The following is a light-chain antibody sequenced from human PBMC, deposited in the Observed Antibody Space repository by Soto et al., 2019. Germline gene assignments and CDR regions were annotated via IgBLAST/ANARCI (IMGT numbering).Light chain of an antibody. CDR2: EVT. CDR1: SSDVGGYNY. Sequence: QSVLTQPPSASGSPGQSVTISCTGTSSDVGGYNYVSWYQQHPGKAPKLMIYEVTKQPSGVPDRFSGSKSGNTASLTVSGLLAEDEADYYCSSHAGINNVVFGGGTKLTVL. J-gene: IGLJ3*02. V-gene: IGLV2-8*01. CDR3: SSHAGINNVV.